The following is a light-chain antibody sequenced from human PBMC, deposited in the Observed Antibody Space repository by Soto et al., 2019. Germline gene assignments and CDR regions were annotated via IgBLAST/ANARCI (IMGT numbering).Light chain of an antibody. CDR2: WAS. J-gene: IGKJ4*01. Sequence: IVMTQSPDSLAVSLGERATINCNSIQSVLYSSNSKTYLAWYQQKQGQPPKLLIYWASTRESGVPERLSGSGYGTDLTITISSMQAEDVEVYYCQQYYNNPLTFGGGTKVDI. V-gene: IGKV4-1*01. CDR1: QSVLYSSNSKTY. CDR3: QQYYNNPLT.